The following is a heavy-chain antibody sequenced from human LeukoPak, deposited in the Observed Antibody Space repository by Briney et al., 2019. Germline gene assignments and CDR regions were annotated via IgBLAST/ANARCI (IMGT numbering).Heavy chain of an antibody. CDR1: GYTSTSYY. CDR2: INPTGGST. Sequence: ASVKVSCKASGYTSTSYYMHWVRQAPGQGLEWMGLINPTGGSTGYAQKFQGRVTMSRDTSINTAYMEMSNLRSEDTAIYYCVRSGFCSGATCSYQWSLGWFDPWGQGTQVIVSS. V-gene: IGHV1-46*01. D-gene: IGHD2-15*01. CDR3: VRSGFCSGATCSYQWSLGWFDP. J-gene: IGHJ5*02.